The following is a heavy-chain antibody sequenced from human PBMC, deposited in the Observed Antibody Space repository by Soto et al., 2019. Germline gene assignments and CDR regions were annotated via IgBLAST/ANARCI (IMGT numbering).Heavy chain of an antibody. CDR3: AKDKAHEQLGKWPTFDY. D-gene: IGHD7-27*01. CDR2: ISWNSGSI. CDR1: GFTFDDYA. Sequence: PGGSLRLSCAASGFTFDDYAMHWVRQAPGKGLEWVSGISWNSGSIGYADSVKGRFTISRDNAKNSLYLQMNSLRAEDTALYYCAKDKAHEQLGKWPTFDYWGQGTLVTVSS. J-gene: IGHJ4*02. V-gene: IGHV3-9*01.